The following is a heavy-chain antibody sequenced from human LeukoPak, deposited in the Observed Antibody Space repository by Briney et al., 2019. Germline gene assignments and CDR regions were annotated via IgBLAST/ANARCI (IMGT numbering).Heavy chain of an antibody. J-gene: IGHJ4*02. V-gene: IGHV1-46*01. D-gene: IGHD4-11*01. CDR3: ARDDYSNPRGFDY. CDR1: GYTLTIYY. Sequence: VASVKVSCKAAGYTLTIYYMHWVRQAPGQGLEWMGIINPSGGSTSYAQKFQGRVTMTRDMSTSTVYMELSSLRSEDTAVDYCARDDYSNPRGFDYWGQGTLVTVSS. CDR2: INPSGGST.